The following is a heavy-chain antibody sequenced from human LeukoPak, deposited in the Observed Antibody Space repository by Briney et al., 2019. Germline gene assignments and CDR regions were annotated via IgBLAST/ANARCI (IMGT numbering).Heavy chain of an antibody. D-gene: IGHD3-9*01. V-gene: IGHV1-69*06. Sequence: SVKVSCKASGGTFSSYAIGWVRQAPGQGLEWMGGIIPIFGTANYAQKFQGRVTITADKSTSTAYMELRSLRSDDTAVYYCARSGENYDILTGYYYYYYMDVWSKGTTVTISS. J-gene: IGHJ6*03. CDR2: IIPIFGTA. CDR1: GGTFSSYA. CDR3: ARSGENYDILTGYYYYYYMDV.